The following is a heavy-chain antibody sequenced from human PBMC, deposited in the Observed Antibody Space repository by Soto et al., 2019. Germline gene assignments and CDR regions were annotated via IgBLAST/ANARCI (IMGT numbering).Heavy chain of an antibody. Sequence: QMQLQASGPGLVKPSETLSLTCNVSGASVSNGYWSWIRQPPGKGLEWIGFMYFGGSFNYNPSLTSRATISVVTCTHQFSMKLTSVTASDTAVYYCARSYYDRTGFAVDPWGQGTLGTVSS. J-gene: IGHJ5*02. CDR3: ARSYYDRTGFAVDP. CDR1: GASVSNGY. D-gene: IGHD3-22*01. V-gene: IGHV4-59*02. CDR2: MYFGGSF.